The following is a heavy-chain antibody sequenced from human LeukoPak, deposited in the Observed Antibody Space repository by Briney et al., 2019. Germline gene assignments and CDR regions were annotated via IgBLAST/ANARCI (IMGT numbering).Heavy chain of an antibody. J-gene: IGHJ4*02. V-gene: IGHV1-24*01. CDR1: GYTLTELT. CDR3: ANTGYSSSWYLR. CDR2: FDPEDGET. D-gene: IGHD6-13*01. Sequence: ASVKVSCKVSGYTLTELTMHWVRQAPGKGLECMGGFDPEDGETIYAQKFQGRVTMTEDTSTDTAYMELSSLRSEDTAVYYCANTGYSSSWYLRWGQGTLVTVSS.